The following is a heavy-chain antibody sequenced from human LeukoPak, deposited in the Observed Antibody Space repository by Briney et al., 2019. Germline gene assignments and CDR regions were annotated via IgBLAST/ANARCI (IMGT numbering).Heavy chain of an antibody. CDR1: RYVFTGYQ. CDR3: AREYDGSYSFDY. D-gene: IGHD1-26*01. CDR2: TFVGGGGA. V-gene: IGHV1-46*01. Sequence: GASVKVSCKASRYVFTGYQMHWVRQARGQELEWVGVTFVGGGGAIVAQRFQGRVTMTSDTSTTTVYMELSSLRSEDTAVYYCAREYDGSYSFDYWGQGTLVTVSS. J-gene: IGHJ4*02.